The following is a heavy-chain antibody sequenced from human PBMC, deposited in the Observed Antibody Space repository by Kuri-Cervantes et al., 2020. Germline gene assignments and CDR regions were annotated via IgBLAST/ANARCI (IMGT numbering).Heavy chain of an antibody. CDR2: ISAYNGNT. J-gene: IGHJ3*02. D-gene: IGHD5-12*01. CDR1: GYTFTSYD. Sequence: ASVKVSCKASGYTFTSYDINWVRQATGQGLEWMGWISAYNGNTNYAQKLQGRVTMTTDTSTSTAYMELRSLRSDDTAVYYCARVYGGYELGIWGQGTMVTVSS. CDR3: ARVYGGYELGI. V-gene: IGHV1-18*01.